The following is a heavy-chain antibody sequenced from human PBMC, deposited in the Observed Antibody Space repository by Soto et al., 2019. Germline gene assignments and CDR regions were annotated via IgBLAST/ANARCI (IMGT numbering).Heavy chain of an antibody. CDR1: GGSTSSGGYS. J-gene: IGHJ3*02. V-gene: IGHV4-30-2*01. Sequence: QLQLQESGSGLVKPSQTLSLTCAVSGGSTSSGGYSWRWIRQPPGEGLEWIGYLYHSGSTDYNPALKSRVTISVDRCKKQFSLKLISVTAADTAVYYCARGPPNTIWGQGTMVTVSS. CDR2: LYHSGST. CDR3: ARGPPNTI.